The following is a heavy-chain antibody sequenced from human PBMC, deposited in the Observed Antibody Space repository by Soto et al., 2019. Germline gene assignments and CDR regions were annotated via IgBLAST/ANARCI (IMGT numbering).Heavy chain of an antibody. CDR2: INPILDST. CDR3: ATMKRARLDS. J-gene: IGHJ4*02. D-gene: IGHD6-25*01. Sequence: QEQVVQSGPAMKEPGSTVKVSCRASGIMSSGYGFSWVRQAPGQGLEWVGMINPILDSTHYAQNLHGRVSLSVDKSTDTAYLEVTSLRLEDTAIYFCATMKRARLDSWGRGTVVTVSS. CDR1: GIMSSGYG. V-gene: IGHV1-69*09.